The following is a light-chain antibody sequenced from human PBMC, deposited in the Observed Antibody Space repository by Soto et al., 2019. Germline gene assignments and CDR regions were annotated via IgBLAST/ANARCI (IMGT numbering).Light chain of an antibody. Sequence: EIVLTQSPGTLSLSPPERATLXGKASQSVSSSYLAWYQQKPGQAPRLLIYGASSRATGIPDRFSGSGSGTDFTLTISRLEPEDFAVYYCQQYGSSRTFGQGTKVDNK. CDR2: GAS. J-gene: IGKJ1*01. CDR1: QSVSSSY. CDR3: QQYGSSRT. V-gene: IGKV3-20*01.